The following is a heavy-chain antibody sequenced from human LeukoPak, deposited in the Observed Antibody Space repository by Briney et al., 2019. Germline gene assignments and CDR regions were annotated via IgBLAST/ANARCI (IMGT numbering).Heavy chain of an antibody. J-gene: IGHJ4*02. CDR3: ARVRDYGGYDFYFDY. CDR1: GFTFSDYY. V-gene: IGHV3-11*01. D-gene: IGHD5-12*01. Sequence: PGGSLRLSCAASGFTFSDYYMSRIRQAPGKGLEWVSYISSSGSTIYYADSVKGRFTISRDNAKNSLYLQMNSLRAEDTAVYYCARVRDYGGYDFYFDYWGQGTLVTVSS. CDR2: ISSSGSTI.